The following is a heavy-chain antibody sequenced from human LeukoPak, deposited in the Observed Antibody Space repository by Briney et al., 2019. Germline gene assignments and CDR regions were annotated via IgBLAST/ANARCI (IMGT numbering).Heavy chain of an antibody. CDR1: GFIFSSYA. CDR2: ISGSGGST. D-gene: IGHD2-8*01. Sequence: GGSLRLSCAASGFIFSSYAMSWVRQAPGKGLEWVSAISGSGGSTYYADSVKGRFTISRDNSKNTLLLQMNSLRAEDTALYYCAKGTQVLYFYYMDVWGKGTTVTVSS. J-gene: IGHJ6*03. V-gene: IGHV3-23*01. CDR3: AKGTQVLYFYYMDV.